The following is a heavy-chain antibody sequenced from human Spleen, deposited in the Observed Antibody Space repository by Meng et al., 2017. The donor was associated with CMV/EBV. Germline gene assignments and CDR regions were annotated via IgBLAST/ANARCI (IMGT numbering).Heavy chain of an antibody. D-gene: IGHD3-10*01. CDR3: ARLMVRGASRLDY. CDR1: GFTFNNYW. V-gene: IGHV3-74*03. CDR2: MNNDGSSK. Sequence: GESLKISCAASGFTFNNYWMYWVRQVPGKGLVWVSRMNNDGSSKTYADSVKGRFTISRDNAKNSLYLQMNSLRAEDTAVYYCARLMVRGASRLDYWGQGTLVTVSS. J-gene: IGHJ4*02.